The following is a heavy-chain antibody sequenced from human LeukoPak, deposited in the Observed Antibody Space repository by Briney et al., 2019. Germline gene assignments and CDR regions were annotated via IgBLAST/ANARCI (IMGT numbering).Heavy chain of an antibody. CDR3: ARSGYCSGGSCYSSKYWYFDL. V-gene: IGHV1-3*01. Sequence: ASVKVSCKASGYTFTSYTMHWVRQAPGQRLEWMGWINAGNGNTKYSQEFQGRVTINRDTSASTAYMELRSLRSDDTAVYYCARSGYCSGGSCYSSKYWYFDLWGRGTLVTVSS. J-gene: IGHJ2*01. D-gene: IGHD2-15*01. CDR1: GYTFTSYT. CDR2: INAGNGNT.